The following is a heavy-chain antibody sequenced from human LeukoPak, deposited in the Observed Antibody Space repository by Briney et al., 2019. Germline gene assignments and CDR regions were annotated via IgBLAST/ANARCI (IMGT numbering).Heavy chain of an antibody. D-gene: IGHD5-12*01. Sequence: GGSLRLSCAASGFTFSNYAMHWVRQAPHKGLEWVAVISYDGSTKYYADSVKGRFTISRDNSKNTLSLHMASLTVEDTAMYYCARDHSGYDFWFDYWGQGTLVTRSS. J-gene: IGHJ4*02. V-gene: IGHV3-30-3*01. CDR3: ARDHSGYDFWFDY. CDR2: ISYDGSTK. CDR1: GFTFSNYA.